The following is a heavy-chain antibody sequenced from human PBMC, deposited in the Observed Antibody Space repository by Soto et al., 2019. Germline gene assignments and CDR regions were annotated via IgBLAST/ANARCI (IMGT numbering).Heavy chain of an antibody. V-gene: IGHV3-11*01. CDR1: GFTFSDYY. CDR3: ARGRYCSGY. D-gene: IGHD2-15*01. CDR2: ISSSGSTI. Sequence: GGSLRLSCAASGFTFSDYYMSWIRQAPGKGLEWVSYISSSGSTIYYSDSLQGRFTMSRDKAKNSLYLQMNSLRAEDADVYYCARGRYCSGYWGQGTLVTVSS. J-gene: IGHJ4*02.